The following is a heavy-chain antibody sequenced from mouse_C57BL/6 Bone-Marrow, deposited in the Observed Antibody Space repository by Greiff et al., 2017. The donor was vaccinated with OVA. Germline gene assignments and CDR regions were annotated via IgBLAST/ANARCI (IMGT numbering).Heavy chain of an antibody. J-gene: IGHJ4*01. CDR2: ISNLAYSI. Sequence: EVNVVESGGGLVQPGGSLKLSCAASGFTFSDYGMAWVRQAPRKGHEWVAFISNLAYSIYYADTVTGRFTISRENAKNTLYLEMSSLRSEDTAMYYCARGYSNYVDYAMDYWGQGTSVTVSS. CDR3: ARGYSNYVDYAMDY. V-gene: IGHV5-15*01. D-gene: IGHD2-5*01. CDR1: GFTFSDYG.